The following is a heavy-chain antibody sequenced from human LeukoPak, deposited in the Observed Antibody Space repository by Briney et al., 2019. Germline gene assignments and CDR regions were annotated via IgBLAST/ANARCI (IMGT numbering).Heavy chain of an antibody. CDR3: ARVNSSGWWFDY. V-gene: IGHV3-21*01. CDR1: GYTFRIYT. Sequence: RGSLRLSCAVSGYTFRIYTMSWVRQAPGKGLEWVSSISSSSNNIYYAESVKGRFTISRDNAKNSLYLQMNSLRAEDTAVYYCARVNSSGWWFDYWGQGTLATVSS. D-gene: IGHD6-19*01. J-gene: IGHJ4*02. CDR2: ISSSSNNI.